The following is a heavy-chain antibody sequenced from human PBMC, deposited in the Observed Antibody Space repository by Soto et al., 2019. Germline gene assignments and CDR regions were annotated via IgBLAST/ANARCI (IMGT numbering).Heavy chain of an antibody. CDR3: ARLTIFGGVTTDYYGMDV. V-gene: IGHV5-10-1*01. CDR1: GYSFTSYW. CDR2: IDPSDSYT. J-gene: IGHJ6*02. Sequence: ESLKISCKVSGYSFTSYWISWVRQMHGTGLEWMGRIDPSDSYTNYSPSFQGHVTISADKSISTAYLQWSSLNASDTAIYYCARLTIFGGVTTDYYGMDVWGQGTTVTVSS. D-gene: IGHD3-3*01.